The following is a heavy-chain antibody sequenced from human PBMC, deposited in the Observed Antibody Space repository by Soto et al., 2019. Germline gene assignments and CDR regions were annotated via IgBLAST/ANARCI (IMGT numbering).Heavy chain of an antibody. V-gene: IGHV4-59*01. CDR2: IFYSGST. J-gene: IGHJ5*02. D-gene: IGHD5-18*01. CDR3: AKDSGYNYGYFRWFDP. Sequence: SETLSLTCTVSGGSISNYYWSWIRQPPGRGLEWIGHIFYSGSTNYNPALKSLVTISVDTSKSQFSLKLSSVTAADTAVYYCAKDSGYNYGYFRWFDPWGQGTLVTVSS. CDR1: GGSISNYY.